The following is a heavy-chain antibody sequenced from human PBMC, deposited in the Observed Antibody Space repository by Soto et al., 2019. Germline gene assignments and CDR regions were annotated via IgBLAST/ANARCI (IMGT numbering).Heavy chain of an antibody. Sequence: SETLSLTCSASGVSISSSSYYWGWIRQPPGKGLEWIGSIYYSGTTFHNPSLKSRVSISVDTSKNHFSLNLTSVTAADTAVYYCARLGTILRPIITIVAASTFAMWGQGATVSVSS. CDR1: GVSISSSSYY. V-gene: IGHV4-39*02. D-gene: IGHD3-10*01. CDR3: ARLGTILRPIITIVAASTFAM. J-gene: IGHJ3*02. CDR2: IYYSGTT.